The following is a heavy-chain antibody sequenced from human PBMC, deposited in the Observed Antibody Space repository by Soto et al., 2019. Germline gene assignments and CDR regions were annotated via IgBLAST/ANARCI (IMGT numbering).Heavy chain of an antibody. D-gene: IGHD6-13*01. CDR1: GGSFSGYY. CDR3: ARGRLAAAEKSDWFDP. V-gene: IGHV4-34*01. J-gene: IGHJ5*02. CDR2: INHSGST. Sequence: QVQLQQWGAGLLKPSETLSLTCAVYGGSFSGYYWSWIRQPPGKGLEWIGEINHSGSTNYNPSLKSRVTISVDTSKNQFSLKLSSVTAADTAVYYCARGRLAAAEKSDWFDPWGQGTLVTVSS.